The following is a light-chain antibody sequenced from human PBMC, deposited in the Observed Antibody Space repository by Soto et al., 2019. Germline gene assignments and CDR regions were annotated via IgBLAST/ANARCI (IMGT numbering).Light chain of an antibody. CDR2: ATS. CDR1: QGIAPY. V-gene: IGKV1-27*01. CDR3: QKYNSAPLT. Sequence: DVQMTQSPSSLSAFVGDRVTITCRASQGIAPYLAWFQQKPGKVPKLLIYATSTFQSGVPSRFSGSGSGTDFTLTIDSLQPEDVGTYYCQKYNSAPLTLGGGTKVEIK. J-gene: IGKJ4*01.